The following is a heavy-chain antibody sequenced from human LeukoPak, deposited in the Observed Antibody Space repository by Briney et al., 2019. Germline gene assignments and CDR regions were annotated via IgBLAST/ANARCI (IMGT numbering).Heavy chain of an antibody. CDR1: GGSISSYY. CDR2: IYYSGST. D-gene: IGHD3-22*01. CDR3: ARENHYYDSSGYYYSFFDY. Sequence: SESLSLTCTASGGSISSYYWSWIRQPPGKGLEWIGYIYYSGSTNYNPSLKSRVTISVDTSKNQFSLKLSSVTAADTAVYYCARENHYYDSSGYYYSFFDYWGQGTLVTVSS. V-gene: IGHV4-59*01. J-gene: IGHJ4*02.